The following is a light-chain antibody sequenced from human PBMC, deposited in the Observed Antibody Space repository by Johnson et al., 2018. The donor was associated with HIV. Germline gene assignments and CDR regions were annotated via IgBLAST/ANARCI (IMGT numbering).Light chain of an antibody. CDR2: DNN. CDR3: GTWDSSLSTYV. CDR1: SSNIGNHY. V-gene: IGLV1-51*01. J-gene: IGLJ1*01. Sequence: QSVLTQPPSVSAAPGQKVTISCSGSSSNIGNHYVSWYQLLPGTAPKLLIYDNNQRPSGFPDRFSVSKSGTSATLGITGLQTGDEADYYCGTWDSSLSTYVFGSGTKVTVL.